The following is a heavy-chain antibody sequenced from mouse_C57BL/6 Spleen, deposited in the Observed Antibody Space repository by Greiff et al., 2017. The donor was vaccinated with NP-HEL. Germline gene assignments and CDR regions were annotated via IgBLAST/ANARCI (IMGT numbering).Heavy chain of an antibody. V-gene: IGHV5-9-1*02. CDR1: GFTFSSYA. Sequence: DVMLVESGEGLVKPGGSLKLSCAASGFTFSSYAMSWVRQTPEKRLEWVAYISSGGDYLYYADTVKGRFTISRDNARNTLYLQMSSLKSEDTAMYYCTRLLRWGFAYWGQGTLVTVSA. D-gene: IGHD1-1*01. CDR3: TRLLRWGFAY. CDR2: ISSGGDYL. J-gene: IGHJ3*01.